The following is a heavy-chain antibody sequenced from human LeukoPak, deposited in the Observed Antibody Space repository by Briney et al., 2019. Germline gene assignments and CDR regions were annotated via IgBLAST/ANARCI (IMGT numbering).Heavy chain of an antibody. CDR2: INPHSGGT. CDR1: GYTFTDYY. V-gene: IGHV1-2*02. J-gene: IGHJ4*02. CDR3: AREGNGLLSKDLDY. Sequence: ASVKVSCKASGYTFTDYYIHWVRQAPGQGLEWRGYINPHSGGTSSPQKFQGRVTMTTDASISTAYMELSRLTSDDTAVYYCAREGNGLLSKDLDYWGQGTLVTVSS. D-gene: IGHD2-15*01.